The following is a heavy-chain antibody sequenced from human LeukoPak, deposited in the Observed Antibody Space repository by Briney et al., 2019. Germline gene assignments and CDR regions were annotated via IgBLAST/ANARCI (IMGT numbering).Heavy chain of an antibody. D-gene: IGHD6-13*01. J-gene: IGHJ5*02. CDR3: AKDRFGIAAAGTNWFDP. V-gene: IGHV3-23*01. Sequence: GGSLRLSCAASGFTFSSYAMSWVRQAPGKGLEWVSAISGSGGSTYYADSVKGRFTISRDNSKNTLYLQMNSLRAEDTAVYYCAKDRFGIAAAGTNWFDPWGLGTLVTVSS. CDR1: GFTFSSYA. CDR2: ISGSGGST.